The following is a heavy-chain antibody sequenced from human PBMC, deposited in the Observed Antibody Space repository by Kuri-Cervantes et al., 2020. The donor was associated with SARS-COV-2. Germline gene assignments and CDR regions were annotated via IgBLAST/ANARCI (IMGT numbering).Heavy chain of an antibody. J-gene: IGHJ4*02. Sequence: GSLRLSCTVSGASISSSTYYWGWIRQSPGKGLEWLGSIYESGDTYYSSSLKSRLSLSVDTSKNQFSLKLTSVTAADTAIYCCAQHYAFDRFHKWGQGTQVTVSS. V-gene: IGHV4-39*01. D-gene: IGHD3-9*01. CDR3: AQHYAFDRFHK. CDR1: GASISSSTYY. CDR2: IYESGDT.